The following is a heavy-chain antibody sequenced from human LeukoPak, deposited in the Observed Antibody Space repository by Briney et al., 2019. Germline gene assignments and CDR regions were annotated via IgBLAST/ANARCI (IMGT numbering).Heavy chain of an antibody. CDR3: ARSPRILTGYYKFFDY. CDR1: GGSFSGYY. CDR2: INHSGST. D-gene: IGHD3-9*01. J-gene: IGHJ4*02. Sequence: PSETLSLTCAVYGGSFSGYYWSWIRQPPGKGLEWIGEINHSGSTNYNPSLKSRVTISVDTSKNQFSLKLSSVTAADTAVYYCARSPRILTGYYKFFDYWGQGTLVTVSS. V-gene: IGHV4-34*01.